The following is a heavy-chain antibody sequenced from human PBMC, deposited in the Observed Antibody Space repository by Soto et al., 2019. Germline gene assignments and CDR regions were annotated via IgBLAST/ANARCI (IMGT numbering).Heavy chain of an antibody. J-gene: IGHJ5*02. CDR1: GFTFSSYG. V-gene: IGHV3-33*01. CDR2: IWYDGSNK. Sequence: TGGSLRLSCAASGFTFSSYGMHWVRQAPGKGLEWVAVIWYDGSNKYYADSVKGRFTISRDNSKNTLYLQMNSLRAEDTAVYYCARDDTFSTRYSSSGFDPWGQGTLVTVS. D-gene: IGHD6-6*01. CDR3: ARDDTFSTRYSSSGFDP.